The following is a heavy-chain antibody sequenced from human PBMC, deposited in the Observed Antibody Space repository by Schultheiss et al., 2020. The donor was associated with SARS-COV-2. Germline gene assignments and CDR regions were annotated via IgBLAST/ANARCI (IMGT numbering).Heavy chain of an antibody. V-gene: IGHV4-34*01. Sequence: SETLSLTCTVSGGSISSYYWSWIRQPPGKGLEWIGEINHSGSTNYNPSLKSRVTISVDTSKNQFSLKLSSVTAADTAVYYCARDRTKYAFDIWGQGTMVTVSS. CDR1: GGSISSYY. CDR3: ARDRTKYAFDI. J-gene: IGHJ3*02. D-gene: IGHD1-7*01. CDR2: INHSGST.